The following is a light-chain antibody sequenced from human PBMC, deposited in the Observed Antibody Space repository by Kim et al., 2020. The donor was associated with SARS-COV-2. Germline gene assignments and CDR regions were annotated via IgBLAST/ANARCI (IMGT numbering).Light chain of an antibody. CDR3: QQYHSSSPT. V-gene: IGKV1-5*01. Sequence: ASGGDRVTRTCRASQGISTWLAWYQQKQGKAPKLLIYDASSLESGVPLRFSGSGSGTELTLTISSLQPDDFATYYCQQYHSSSPTFGQGTKVEIK. CDR1: QGISTW. J-gene: IGKJ1*01. CDR2: DAS.